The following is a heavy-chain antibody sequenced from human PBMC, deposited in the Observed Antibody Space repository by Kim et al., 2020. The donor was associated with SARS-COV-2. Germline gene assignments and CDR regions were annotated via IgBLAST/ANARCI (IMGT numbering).Heavy chain of an antibody. CDR1: GFTFSSYS. CDR2: ISSSSSYI. D-gene: IGHD4-17*01. J-gene: IGHJ5*02. Sequence: GGSLRLSCAASGFTFSSYSMNWVRQAPGKGLEWVSSISSSSSYIYYADSVKGRFTISRDNAKNSLYLQMNSLRAEDTAVYYCARDPGYGDYELRAGWFDPWGHGTLVTVSS. CDR3: ARDPGYGDYELRAGWFDP. V-gene: IGHV3-21*01.